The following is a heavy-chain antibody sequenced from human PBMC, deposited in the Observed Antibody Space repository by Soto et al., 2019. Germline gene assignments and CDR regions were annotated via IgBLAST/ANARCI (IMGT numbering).Heavy chain of an antibody. CDR1: GFTFSSYA. CDR2: ISGSGGST. D-gene: IGHD5-12*01. Sequence: EVQLLESGGGLVQPGGSLRLSCAASGFTFSSYAMSWVRQAPGKGLEWVSAISGSGGSTYYADSVKGRFTISRDNSKNTLYLQTNSLRAEDTAVYYCAKDQMGYSGYCLDYWGQGTLVTVSS. CDR3: AKDQMGYSGYCLDY. J-gene: IGHJ4*02. V-gene: IGHV3-23*01.